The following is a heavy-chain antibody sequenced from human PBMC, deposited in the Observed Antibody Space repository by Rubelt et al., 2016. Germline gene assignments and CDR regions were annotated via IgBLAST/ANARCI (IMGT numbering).Heavy chain of an antibody. CDR2: ISSSSSYT. Sequence: QAPGKGLEWVSYISSSSSYTNYADSVKGRFTISRDNAKNSLYLQMNSLRAEDTAVYYCARVDYSSSWQYFDYWGQGTLVTVSS. V-gene: IGHV3-11*06. J-gene: IGHJ4*02. D-gene: IGHD6-13*01. CDR3: ARVDYSSSWQYFDY.